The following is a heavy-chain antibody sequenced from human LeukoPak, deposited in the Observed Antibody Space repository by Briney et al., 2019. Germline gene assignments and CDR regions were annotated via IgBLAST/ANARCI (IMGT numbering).Heavy chain of an antibody. Sequence: GGSLRLSCAASGFTFSSYSMNWVRQSPGKGLEWVSSISSSSSYTYYADSVKGRFTISRDNAKNSLYLQMNSLRAEDTAVYYCARERITIFGVVIEPLDGMDVWGQGTTVTVSS. CDR2: ISSSSSYT. D-gene: IGHD3-3*01. CDR3: ARERITIFGVVIEPLDGMDV. J-gene: IGHJ6*02. V-gene: IGHV3-21*01. CDR1: GFTFSSYS.